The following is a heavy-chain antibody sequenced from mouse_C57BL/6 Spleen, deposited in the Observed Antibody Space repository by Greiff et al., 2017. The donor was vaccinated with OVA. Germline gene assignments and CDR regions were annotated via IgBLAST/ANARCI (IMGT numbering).Heavy chain of an antibody. CDR1: EYDFPSHY. CDR2: INTDGGST. D-gene: IGHD2-3*01. Sequence: EVQVVESGGGLVQPGASLKLSCESNEYDFPSHYMSWVRQTPEQSLELVAAINTDGGSTYYPDNMERRLISSRENTKKTLYLQMSSLRSEDTALYYCARQGDGYYRYFDVWGTGTTVTVSS. CDR3: ARQGDGYYRYFDV. J-gene: IGHJ1*03. V-gene: IGHV5-2*01.